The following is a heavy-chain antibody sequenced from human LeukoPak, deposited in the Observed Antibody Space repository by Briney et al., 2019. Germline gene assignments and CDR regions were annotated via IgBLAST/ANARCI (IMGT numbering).Heavy chain of an antibody. D-gene: IGHD6-13*01. V-gene: IGHV4-59*11. CDR2: ISYTGTT. J-gene: IGHJ5*01. CDR1: GGSISGHY. CDR3: AREGYSSNWYDY. Sequence: SETLSLTRTVSGGSISGHYWGWIRQPPGQGLEWIGYISYTGTTNYNPSLKSRVTISVDTSKNQFSLKLRSVTAADTAVYYCAREGYSSNWYDYWGQGTLVTVSS.